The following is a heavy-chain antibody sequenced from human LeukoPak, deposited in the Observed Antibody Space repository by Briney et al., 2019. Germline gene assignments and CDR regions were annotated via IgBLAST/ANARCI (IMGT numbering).Heavy chain of an antibody. Sequence: GRSLRLSCAASGFTFDDYAMHGVRQAPGKGLEWVSGISWNSGSIGYADSVKGRFTISRDNAKNSLYLQMNSLRAEDTAVYYCARDLSGSLYYFDYWGQGTLVTVSS. J-gene: IGHJ4*02. CDR2: ISWNSGSI. CDR1: GFTFDDYA. CDR3: ARDLSGSLYYFDY. D-gene: IGHD1-26*01. V-gene: IGHV3-9*01.